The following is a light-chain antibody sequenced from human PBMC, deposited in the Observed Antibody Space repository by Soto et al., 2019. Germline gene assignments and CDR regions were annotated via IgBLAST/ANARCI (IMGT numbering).Light chain of an antibody. CDR3: RRYGTSLPLT. V-gene: IGKV3-20*01. J-gene: IGKJ4*01. CDR1: QSVSSNY. Sequence: EVVLTQSPGTLSLSPGDRATLSCRASQSVSSNYLAWYQQKPGQAPRLLIYGASSRATGIPDRFSGSGSGTDFTLTISRLEPEDFAVYYCRRYGTSLPLTFGGGTKVEIK. CDR2: GAS.